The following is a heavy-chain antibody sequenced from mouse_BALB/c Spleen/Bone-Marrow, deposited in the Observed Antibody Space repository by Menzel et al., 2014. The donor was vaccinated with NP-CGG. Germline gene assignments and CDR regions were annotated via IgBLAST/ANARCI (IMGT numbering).Heavy chain of an antibody. CDR1: GYAFTNYL. CDR3: ARSRGEGY. CDR2: INPGSGGT. V-gene: IGHV1-54*01. Sequence: ESGAELVRPGTSVKVSCKASGYAFTNYLIEWVKQRPGQGLEWIGVINPGSGGTNYNENFKDKATLTVDKSSSTAYMQLSSPTPEDSAVYYCARSRGEGYWGQGTLVTVSA. J-gene: IGHJ3*01.